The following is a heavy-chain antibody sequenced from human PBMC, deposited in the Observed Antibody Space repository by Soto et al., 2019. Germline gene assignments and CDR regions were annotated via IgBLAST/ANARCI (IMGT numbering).Heavy chain of an antibody. D-gene: IGHD3-16*02. J-gene: IGHJ6*03. CDR2: INHSGST. Sequence: GFCGRRINKNKRKGLEWIGEINHSGSTNYNPSLKSRVTISVDTSKNQFSLKLSSVTAADTAVYYCATAGPNYDYIWGSYRPGNNYYYYCLGVSGKRTTVTVPS. V-gene: IGHV4-34*01. CDR3: ATAGPNYDYIWGSYRPGNNYYYYCLGV. CDR1: GFC.